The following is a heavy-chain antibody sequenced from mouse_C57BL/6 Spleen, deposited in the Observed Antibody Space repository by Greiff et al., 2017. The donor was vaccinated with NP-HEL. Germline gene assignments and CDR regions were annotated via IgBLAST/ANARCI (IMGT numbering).Heavy chain of an antibody. J-gene: IGHJ2*01. CDR2: IRNRANNHAT. Sequence: EVKVEESGGGLVQPGGSMKLSCAASGFTFSDAWMDWVRQSPEKGLEWVAEIRNRANNHATYYAESVKGRFTISRDDSKSSVYLQVNSVRAEDTGIYYCTREGPGTFDYWGQGTTLTVSS. CDR3: TREGPGTFDY. V-gene: IGHV6-6*01. D-gene: IGHD3-3*01. CDR1: GFTFSDAW.